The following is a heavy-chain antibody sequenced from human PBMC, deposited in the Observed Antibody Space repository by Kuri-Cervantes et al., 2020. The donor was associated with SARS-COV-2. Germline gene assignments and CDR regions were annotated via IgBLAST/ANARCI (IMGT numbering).Heavy chain of an antibody. Sequence: GGSLRLSCAASGFTFNTFAMSWVRQAPGKGLEWVSYISSSGSTIYYADSVKGRFTLSRDNAKNMLFLQMNSLRAEDTAVYYCVRDGDHWNFDYWGQGTLVTVSS. D-gene: IGHD1-1*01. J-gene: IGHJ4*02. CDR3: VRDGDHWNFDY. CDR2: ISSSGSTI. V-gene: IGHV3-48*04. CDR1: GFTFNTFA.